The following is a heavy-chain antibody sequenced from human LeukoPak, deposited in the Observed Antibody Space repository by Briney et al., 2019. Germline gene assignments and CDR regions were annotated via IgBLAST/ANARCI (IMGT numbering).Heavy chain of an antibody. CDR1: GGSFSVCY. Sequence: PSETLSLTCAVYGGSFSVCYWSWIRQPPGKGLEWIGEINHSGSTNYNPSLKSRVTISVDTSKNQFSLKLSSVTAADTAVYYCARVRSDFWTAHNWFDPWGQGTLVTVSS. D-gene: IGHD3/OR15-3a*01. CDR2: INHSGST. J-gene: IGHJ5*02. CDR3: ARVRSDFWTAHNWFDP. V-gene: IGHV4-34*01.